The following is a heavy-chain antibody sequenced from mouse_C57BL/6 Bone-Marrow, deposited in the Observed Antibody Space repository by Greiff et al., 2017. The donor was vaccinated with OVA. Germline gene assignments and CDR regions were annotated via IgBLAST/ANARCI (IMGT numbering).Heavy chain of an antibody. CDR3: ASIYYDSFYAMDY. CDR1: GYTFTSYW. J-gene: IGHJ4*01. V-gene: IGHV1-59*01. Sequence: QVQLKQPGAELVRPGTSVKLSCKASGYTFTSYWMHWVKQRPGQGLEWIGVIDPSDSYTNYNQKFKGKATLTVDTSSSTAYMQLSSLTSEDSAVYYCASIYYDSFYAMDYWGQGTSVTVSS. CDR2: IDPSDSYT. D-gene: IGHD2-4*01.